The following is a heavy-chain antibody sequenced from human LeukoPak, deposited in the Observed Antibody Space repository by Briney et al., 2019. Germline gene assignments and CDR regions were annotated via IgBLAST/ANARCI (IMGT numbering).Heavy chain of an antibody. V-gene: IGHV4-34*12. CDR3: ARYDYGDYGVPAFDI. J-gene: IGHJ3*02. Sequence: SETLSLTCAVYGGSFSGYYWSWIRQPPGKGLEWIGEVFHSGSTNYNPSFKSRVTISVDSSKSRFSLNLTSVTAADTALYYCARYDYGDYGVPAFDIWGQGTVVTVSS. CDR2: VFHSGST. CDR1: GGSFSGYY. D-gene: IGHD4-17*01.